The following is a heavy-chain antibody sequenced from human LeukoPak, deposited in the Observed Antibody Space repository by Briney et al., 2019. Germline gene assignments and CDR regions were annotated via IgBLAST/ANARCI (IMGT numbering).Heavy chain of an antibody. CDR2: ISAYNGNT. D-gene: IGHD2-15*01. CDR1: GYTFTSYG. J-gene: IGHJ4*02. Sequence: ASVKVSCKASGYTFTSYGISWVRQAPGQGLEWMGWISAYNGNTNYAQKLQGRVTMTTDTSTSTAYMELRSLRSDDTAVYYCARVGDPVMGYCSGGSCYNDDYWGQGTLVTVFS. CDR3: ARVGDPVMGYCSGGSCYNDDY. V-gene: IGHV1-18*01.